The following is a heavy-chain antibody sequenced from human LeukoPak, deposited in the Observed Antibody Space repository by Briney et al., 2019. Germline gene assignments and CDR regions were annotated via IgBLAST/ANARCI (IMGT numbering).Heavy chain of an antibody. CDR3: ARENTYGDSGPDY. CDR2: IYYSGST. CDR1: GGSISSYY. J-gene: IGHJ4*02. D-gene: IGHD4-17*01. Sequence: SETLSLTCTVSGGSISSYYWSWIRQPPGKGLEWIGYIYYSGSTYYNPSLKSRVTISVDTSKNQFSLKLSSVTAADTAVYYCARENTYGDSGPDYWGQGTLVTVSS. V-gene: IGHV4-59*12.